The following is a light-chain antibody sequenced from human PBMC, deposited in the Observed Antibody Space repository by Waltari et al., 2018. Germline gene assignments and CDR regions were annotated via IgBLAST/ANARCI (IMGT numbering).Light chain of an antibody. V-gene: IGLV1-40*01. CDR3: QSYDTSLSVV. Sequence: QSVLTQSPSVSGAPGQRVSISCTGRGSNLGAGYDVHWYQQHPGKAPKLLIYGTSTRPPGVPDRFFGSQSGTSASLAITALQAEDEAEYYCQSYDTSLSVVFGGGTKLTVL. CDR1: GSNLGAGYD. CDR2: GTS. J-gene: IGLJ2*01.